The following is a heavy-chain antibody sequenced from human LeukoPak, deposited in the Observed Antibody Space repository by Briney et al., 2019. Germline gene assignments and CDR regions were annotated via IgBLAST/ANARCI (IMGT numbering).Heavy chain of an antibody. CDR3: ATDLPRGWFGELL. Sequence: ASVKVSCKVSGYTITELSMHWVRQAPGPGLERMGGFDPEDGETIYAQKFQGRVTMTEDTSTDTAYMELSSLRSEDTAVYYCATDLPRGWFGELLWGQGTLVTVSS. CDR2: FDPEDGET. D-gene: IGHD3-10*01. V-gene: IGHV1-24*01. CDR1: GYTITELS. J-gene: IGHJ4*02.